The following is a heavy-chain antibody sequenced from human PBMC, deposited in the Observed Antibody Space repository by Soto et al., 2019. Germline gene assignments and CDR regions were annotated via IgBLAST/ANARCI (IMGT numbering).Heavy chain of an antibody. CDR1: GFTFSSYA. V-gene: IGHV3-23*01. Sequence: GGSLRLSCAASGFTFSSYAMSWVRQAPGKGLEWVSAISGSGVSTYYADSVKGRFTISRDNSKNTLYLQMNSLRAEDTAVYYCAKDSRDYGDFHFDYWGQGTLVTVSS. J-gene: IGHJ4*02. CDR3: AKDSRDYGDFHFDY. D-gene: IGHD4-17*01. CDR2: ISGSGVST.